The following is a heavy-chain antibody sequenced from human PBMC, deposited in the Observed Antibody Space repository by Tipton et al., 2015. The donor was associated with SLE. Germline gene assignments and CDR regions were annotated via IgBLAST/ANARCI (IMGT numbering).Heavy chain of an antibody. CDR1: GGSISSGSYY. CDR3: ARSAEYFQD. Sequence: TLSLTCTVSGGSISSGSYYWGWIRQPPGKGLEWIGTIYYSGNTNYNPSLKSRVRMSVDTSKNQISLKLNSVIAADTAVYYCARSAEYFQDWGQGTLVTVSS. J-gene: IGHJ1*01. CDR2: IYYSGNT. V-gene: IGHV4-39*07.